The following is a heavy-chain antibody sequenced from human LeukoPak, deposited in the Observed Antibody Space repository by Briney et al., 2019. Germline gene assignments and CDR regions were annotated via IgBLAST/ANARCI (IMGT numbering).Heavy chain of an antibody. D-gene: IGHD4-23*01. J-gene: IGHJ4*02. V-gene: IGHV1-18*01. Sequence: ASVKVSCKASGYTFTRFGISWVRQAPGQGLEWMGWISAYNGNTNYAQKLQGRVTMTTDTSTSTAYMKLRSLRSDDTAVYYCARDLIEDYGGNSDFDYWGQGTLVTVSS. CDR3: ARDLIEDYGGNSDFDY. CDR2: ISAYNGNT. CDR1: GYTFTRFG.